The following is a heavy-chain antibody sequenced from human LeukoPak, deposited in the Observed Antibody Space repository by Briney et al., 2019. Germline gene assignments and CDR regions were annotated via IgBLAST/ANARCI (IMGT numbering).Heavy chain of an antibody. CDR1: GGSISSGSYY. D-gene: IGHD1-26*01. J-gene: IGHJ6*03. CDR2: IYTSGST. V-gene: IGHV4-61*02. Sequence: SETLSLTCTVSGGSISSGSYYWSWIRQPAGKGLEWIGRIYTSGSTNYNPSLKSRVTISVDTSKNQFSLKLSSVTAADTAVYYCASGAYSYYYMDVWGKGATVTISS. CDR3: ASGAYSYYYMDV.